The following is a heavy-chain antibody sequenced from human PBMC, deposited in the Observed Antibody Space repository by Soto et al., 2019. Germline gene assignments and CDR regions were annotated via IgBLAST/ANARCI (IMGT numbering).Heavy chain of an antibody. V-gene: IGHV3-13*01. J-gene: IGHJ4*02. CDR2: IGAAGDT. CDR1: GFTFSNYD. CDR3: ASGGWGSSWYEGGSRIDY. Sequence: EVQLVESGGGLVQPGGSLRLSCAASGFTFSNYDMHWVRQVTGKGLEWVSAIGAAGDTYYPDSVKGRFTISRENAKNSLYLQMNGLRAEDTAVYYCASGGWGSSWYEGGSRIDYWGQGALVTVSS. D-gene: IGHD6-13*01.